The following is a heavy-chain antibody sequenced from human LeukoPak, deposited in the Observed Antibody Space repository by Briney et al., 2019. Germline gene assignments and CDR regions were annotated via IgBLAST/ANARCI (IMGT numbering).Heavy chain of an antibody. J-gene: IGHJ4*02. V-gene: IGHV1-18*01. Sequence: GASVKVSCKASGYTFTSYVISWVRQAPGQGLEWMGWISAYNGNTNYAQKLQGRVTMTTDTSTSTAYMELRSLRSDDTAVYYCARVGITIFGVERHGDYWGQGTLVTVSS. CDR3: ARVGITIFGVERHGDY. D-gene: IGHD3-3*01. CDR2: ISAYNGNT. CDR1: GYTFTSYV.